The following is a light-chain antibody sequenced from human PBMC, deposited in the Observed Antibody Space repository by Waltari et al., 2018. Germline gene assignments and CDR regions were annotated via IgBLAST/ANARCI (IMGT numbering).Light chain of an antibody. CDR2: RNN. CDR1: ISNLGTNY. CDR3: ASWDDSLSVGV. V-gene: IGLV1-47*01. J-gene: IGLJ3*02. Sequence: QSVLTQPPSASGTPGQRVTISCSGSISNLGTNYVYWYHQFPGTAPKLLIQRNNQRPSGVPGRFSGSKSGTSASLAISGLRSEDEADYYCASWDDSLSVGVFGGGTKLTVL.